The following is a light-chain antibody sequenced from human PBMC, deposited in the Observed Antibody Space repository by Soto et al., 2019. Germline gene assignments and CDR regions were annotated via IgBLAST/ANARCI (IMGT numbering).Light chain of an antibody. CDR3: QQYGSSPGT. Sequence: EIVLTQSPGTLSLSPGERATLSCRASQSVRDRYLAWYQQKLGQAPSLLIYETSTTATGVPDRFSGSWSGTYFALTISRVEPEDFAIYFCQQYGSSPGTFGQGTKVEI. V-gene: IGKV3-20*01. J-gene: IGKJ1*01. CDR1: QSVRDRY. CDR2: ETS.